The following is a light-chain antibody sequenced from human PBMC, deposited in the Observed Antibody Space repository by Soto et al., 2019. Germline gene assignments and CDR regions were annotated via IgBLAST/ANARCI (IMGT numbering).Light chain of an antibody. V-gene: IGKV1-39*01. J-gene: IGKJ1*01. Sequence: DIQMTQSPATLSSYLLDEVTITCRVSQTIMTYLNWYQLKPGKPPRLLIYAASSLQSGVPSRFSGSGSGTDFTLTISNLQPEDFATYSCQQSYNSPQTFGRGTKVDIK. CDR3: QQSYNSPQT. CDR1: QTIMTY. CDR2: AAS.